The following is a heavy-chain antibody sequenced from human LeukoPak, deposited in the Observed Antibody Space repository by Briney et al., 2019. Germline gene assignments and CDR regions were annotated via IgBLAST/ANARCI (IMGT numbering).Heavy chain of an antibody. Sequence: GGSLRLSCAASGFTFTTYWINWVRQAPGKGLEWVAVINQDGSEKYYVDSVKGRFTISRDNAKNSLYLQMNSLRAEDTAVYYCTRDFRNAGDYWGQGTLVTVSS. V-gene: IGHV3-7*01. CDR2: INQDGSEK. D-gene: IGHD1-14*01. J-gene: IGHJ4*02. CDR3: TRDFRNAGDY. CDR1: GFTFTTYW.